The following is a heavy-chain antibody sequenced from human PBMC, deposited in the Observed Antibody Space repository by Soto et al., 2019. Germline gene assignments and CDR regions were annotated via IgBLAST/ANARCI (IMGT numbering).Heavy chain of an antibody. CDR3: AGAVAGIGDFDY. V-gene: IGHV4-59*01. D-gene: IGHD6-19*01. Sequence: SETLSLTSTVSGATISSYYWSWIRQPPGKGLEWIGYIYYSGSTNYNPSLKSRVTISVDTSKNQFSLKLSSVTAADTAVYYCAGAVAGIGDFDYWGQGTLVTVSS. CDR2: IYYSGST. J-gene: IGHJ4*02. CDR1: GATISSYY.